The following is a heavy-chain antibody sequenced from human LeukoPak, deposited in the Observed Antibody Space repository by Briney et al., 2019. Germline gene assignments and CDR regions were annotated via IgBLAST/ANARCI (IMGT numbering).Heavy chain of an antibody. CDR1: GFTFSRYE. CDR3: ARSFVVVVAAGSVP. CDR2: ISRSGDTI. D-gene: IGHD2-15*01. J-gene: IGHJ3*01. V-gene: IGHV3-48*03. Sequence: PGGSLRLSCAASGFTFSRYEMNWVRQAPGKGLEWVSYISRSGDTIYFADSVKGRFTISRDNAKNSLYLQMNSLRAEDTAVYYCARSFVVVVAAGSVPWGQGTIVTVSS.